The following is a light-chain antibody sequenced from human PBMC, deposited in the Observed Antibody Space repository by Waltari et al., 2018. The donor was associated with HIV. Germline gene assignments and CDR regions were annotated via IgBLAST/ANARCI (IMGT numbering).Light chain of an antibody. V-gene: IGLV3-27*01. CDR2: EDS. J-gene: IGLJ2*01. CDR1: ILAKKY. Sequence: SYELTQPSSVSVSPGQTARIPCSGDILAKKYGRWFQQKPGQAPVVVIYEDSERPSGIPERFSGSSSGTTVTLTITGAQVEDDADYYCYSAGDHDVVFGGGTKLTVL. CDR3: YSAGDHDVV.